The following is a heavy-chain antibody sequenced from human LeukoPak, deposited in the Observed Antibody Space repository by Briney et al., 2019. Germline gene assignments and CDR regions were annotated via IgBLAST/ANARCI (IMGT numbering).Heavy chain of an antibody. CDR1: GDSISSSSYY. D-gene: IGHD3-10*01. Sequence: ASETLSLTCTVSGDSISSSSYYWGWIRQPPGKGLEWIGTVYYTGNTFYNPSLKSRVTISVDKSKNQFSLKLSSVTAADTAVYYCARDQVGPMVRGIGMDVWGQGTTVTVSS. V-gene: IGHV4-39*07. J-gene: IGHJ6*02. CDR3: ARDQVGPMVRGIGMDV. CDR2: VYYTGNT.